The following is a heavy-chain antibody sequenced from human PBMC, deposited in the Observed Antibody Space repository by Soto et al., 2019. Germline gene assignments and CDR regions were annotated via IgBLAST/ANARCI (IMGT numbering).Heavy chain of an antibody. CDR2: IIPIFGTA. D-gene: IGHD6-13*01. J-gene: IGHJ4*02. CDR1: GGTFSSYA. CDR3: ARVAAAATGGFDY. Sequence: ASVKVSCKASGGTFSSYAISWVRQAPGQGLEWMGGIIPIFGTANYAQKFQGRVTITADESTSTAYMELSSLRSEDTAVYYCARVAAAATGGFDYWGQGTLVTVSS. V-gene: IGHV1-69*13.